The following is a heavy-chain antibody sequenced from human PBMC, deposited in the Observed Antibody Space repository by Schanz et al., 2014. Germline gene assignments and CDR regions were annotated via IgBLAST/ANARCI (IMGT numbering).Heavy chain of an antibody. V-gene: IGHV3-48*01. CDR2: ISGSSRTI. D-gene: IGHD2-8*02. J-gene: IGHJ4*02. CDR1: GFGFSSYS. Sequence: EVQLVESGGGWVQPGGSLRLSCAASGFGFSSYSMNWVRQAPGKGLEWVSYISGSSRTIYYADSMKGRFTVSRDNAENALYLQMDSLRAEDTAVYYCAKTLFPGGTQTFGNWGRGTLVTVSS. CDR3: AKTLFPGGTQTFGN.